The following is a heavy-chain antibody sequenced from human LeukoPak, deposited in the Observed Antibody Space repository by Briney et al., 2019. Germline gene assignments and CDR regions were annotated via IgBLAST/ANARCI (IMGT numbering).Heavy chain of an antibody. CDR2: ISYDGSNK. V-gene: IGHV3-30*03. Sequence: GGSLRLSCAASGFTFSSYGMHWVRQAPGKGLEWVAVISYDGSNKYYADSVKGRFTISRDNSKSTLYLQMNSLRAEDTAVYYCARGHRNTMVRGVIRYYYMDVWGKGTTVTISS. CDR1: GFTFSSYG. J-gene: IGHJ6*03. CDR3: ARGHRNTMVRGVIRYYYMDV. D-gene: IGHD3-10*01.